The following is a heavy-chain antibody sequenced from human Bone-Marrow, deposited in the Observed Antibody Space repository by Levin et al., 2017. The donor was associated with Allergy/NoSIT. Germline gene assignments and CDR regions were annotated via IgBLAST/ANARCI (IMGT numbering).Heavy chain of an antibody. D-gene: IGHD5-18*01. CDR3: ARDGGYTYGLHAFDF. CDR1: GFTFSNFA. V-gene: IGHV3-33*01. CDR2: IWYDGTNE. Sequence: GESLKISCATSGFTFSNFAIHWVRQAPGKGVEWVSVIWYDGTNEHYADSVKGRFTISRDDSKSTLYLQMDSLRAEDAAMYYCARDGGYTYGLHAFDFWGQGTVVTVSS. J-gene: IGHJ3*01.